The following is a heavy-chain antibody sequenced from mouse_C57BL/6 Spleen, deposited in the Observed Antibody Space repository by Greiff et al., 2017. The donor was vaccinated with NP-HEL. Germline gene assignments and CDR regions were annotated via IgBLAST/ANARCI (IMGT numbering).Heavy chain of an antibody. CDR2: INPNNGGT. J-gene: IGHJ1*03. D-gene: IGHD1-1*01. CDR3: ARSPGYYGSSYGYFDV. V-gene: IGHV1-26*01. Sequence: EVQLQQSGPELVKPGASVKISCKASGYTFTDYYMNWVKQSHGKSLEWIGDINPNNGGTSYNQKFKGKATLTVDKSSSTAYMELRSLTSEDSAVYYCARSPGYYGSSYGYFDVWGTGTTVTVSS. CDR1: GYTFTDYY.